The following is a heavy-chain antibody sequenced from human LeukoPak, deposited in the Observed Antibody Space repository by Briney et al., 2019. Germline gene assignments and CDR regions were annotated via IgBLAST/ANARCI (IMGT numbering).Heavy chain of an antibody. Sequence: GGSLRLSCAASGFTFSGSAMHWVRQASGTGLEWVGRVRSKPNSYATAYAASVKGRFTISRDDSKNTAYLQMNSMKTEDTAVYYCAVAGQGYFQHWGQGTLVTVSS. V-gene: IGHV3-73*01. CDR2: VRSKPNSYAT. J-gene: IGHJ1*01. CDR1: GFTFSGSA. CDR3: AVAGQGYFQH. D-gene: IGHD6-19*01.